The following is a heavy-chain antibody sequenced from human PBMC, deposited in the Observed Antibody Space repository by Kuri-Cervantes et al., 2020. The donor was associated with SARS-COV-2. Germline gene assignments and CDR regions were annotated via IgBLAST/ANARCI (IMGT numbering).Heavy chain of an antibody. V-gene: IGHV4-38-2*01. CDR3: ARPLALYYDFWSGYPYDAFDI. D-gene: IGHD3-3*01. CDR2: MYHSGST. CDR1: GYSISSGYY. J-gene: IGHJ3*02. Sequence: GSLRLSCAVSGYSISSGYYWGWIRQSPGKGLEWIGSMYHSGSTTYNPFLKSRVTISVDTSKNQFSLKLSSVTAADTAVYYCARPLALYYDFWSGYPYDAFDIWGQGTMVTVSS.